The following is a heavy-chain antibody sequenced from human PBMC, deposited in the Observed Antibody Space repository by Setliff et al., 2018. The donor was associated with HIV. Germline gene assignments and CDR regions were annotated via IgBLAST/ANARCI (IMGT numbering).Heavy chain of an antibody. CDR2: IYYGGGT. J-gene: IGHJ4*01. CDR1: GGSITSGGYY. CDR3: ARVSAGKDYYDSSGYYYRFDY. V-gene: IGHV4-39*07. D-gene: IGHD3-22*01. Sequence: KTSETLSLTCAVSGGSITSGGYYWSWIRQHPGKGLEWIGSIYYGGGTFYNPSLKSRVTISLDTSKNQFSLQLSSVTAADTAVYYCARVSAGKDYYDSSGYYYRFDYWGQGTMVTVSS.